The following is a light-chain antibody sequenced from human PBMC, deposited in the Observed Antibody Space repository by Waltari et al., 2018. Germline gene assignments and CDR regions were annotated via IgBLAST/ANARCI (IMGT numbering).Light chain of an antibody. CDR3: QQYGSSPRYT. CDR1: QSVSSN. Sequence: EIVMTQSPATLSVSPGERATLSCRASQSVSSNLAWYQQKPGQAPRLLIYGASTRATGIPARFSGSGSGIEFTLTISSLQSEDFAVYYCQQYGSSPRYTFGQGTKLEIK. CDR2: GAS. J-gene: IGKJ2*01. V-gene: IGKV3-15*01.